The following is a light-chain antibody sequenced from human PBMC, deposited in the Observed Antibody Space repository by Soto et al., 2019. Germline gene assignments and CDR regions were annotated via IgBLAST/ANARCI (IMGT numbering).Light chain of an antibody. CDR1: SSDVGGYNY. Sequence: QSALTQPPSASGSPGQSVTISCTGTSSDVGGYNYVSSYQQHPGKAPKLMIYEVSQRPSGVPDRFSGSKSGNTASLTVSGLQAEDEADYYCSSYAGSNNLGVFGTGTKVTVL. CDR2: EVS. V-gene: IGLV2-8*01. J-gene: IGLJ1*01. CDR3: SSYAGSNNLGV.